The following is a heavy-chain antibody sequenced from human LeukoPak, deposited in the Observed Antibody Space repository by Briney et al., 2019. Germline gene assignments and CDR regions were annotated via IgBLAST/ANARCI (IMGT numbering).Heavy chain of an antibody. Sequence: GASVKVSCKASGGTFSSYAISWVRQAPGQGLEWMGGIIPIFGTANYAQKFQGRVTITADESTSTAYMELSRLRSEDTAVYYCAWAGYYGSVSPSTYYYYYYMDVWGKGTTVTISS. CDR3: AWAGYYGSVSPSTYYYYYYMDV. CDR2: IIPIFGTA. D-gene: IGHD3-10*01. J-gene: IGHJ6*03. CDR1: GGTFSSYA. V-gene: IGHV1-69*13.